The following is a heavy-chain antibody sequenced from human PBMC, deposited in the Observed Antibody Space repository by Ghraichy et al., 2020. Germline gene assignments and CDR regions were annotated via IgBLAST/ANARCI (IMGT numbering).Heavy chain of an antibody. CDR1: GGSISSSSYY. Sequence: SETLSLTCTVSGGSISSSSYYWGWIRQPPGKGLEWIGSIYYSGSTYYNPSLKSRVTISVDTSKNQFSLKLSSVTAADTAVYYCARLTYYDFWSGYYPPGMDVWGQGTTVTVSS. J-gene: IGHJ6*02. D-gene: IGHD3-3*01. CDR3: ARLTYYDFWSGYYPPGMDV. CDR2: IYYSGST. V-gene: IGHV4-39*01.